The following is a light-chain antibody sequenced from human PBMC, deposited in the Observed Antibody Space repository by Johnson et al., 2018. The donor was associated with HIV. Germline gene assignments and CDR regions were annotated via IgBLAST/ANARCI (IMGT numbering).Light chain of an antibody. CDR1: VSNIESYF. CDR3: GTWDNSLSANV. Sequence: QSVLTQPPSVSAAPGQTVNISCSGNVSNIESYFVSWYQQLPGAAPTLLIYEDNTRPSGIPDRFSGSKSGPSATLGITGLQPGDEADYYCGTWDNSLSANVFGTGTKVTVL. CDR2: EDN. V-gene: IGLV1-51*02. J-gene: IGLJ1*01.